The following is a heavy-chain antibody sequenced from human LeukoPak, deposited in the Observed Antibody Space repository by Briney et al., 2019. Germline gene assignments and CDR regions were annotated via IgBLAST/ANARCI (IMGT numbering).Heavy chain of an antibody. CDR1: GYTFTSYG. V-gene: IGHV1-18*01. Sequence: GASVKVSCKASGYTFTSYGISWVRQAPGQGLEWMGWISAYNGNTSYAQKLQGRVTMTTDTSTSTAYMELRSLRSDDTAVYYCARVASTVTKRSPGDYWGQGTLVTVSS. D-gene: IGHD4-17*01. J-gene: IGHJ4*02. CDR3: ARVASTVTKRSPGDY. CDR2: ISAYNGNT.